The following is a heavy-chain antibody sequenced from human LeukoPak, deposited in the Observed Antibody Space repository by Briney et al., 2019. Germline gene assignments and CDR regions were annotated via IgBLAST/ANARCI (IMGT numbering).Heavy chain of an antibody. CDR1: GYTFTSYG. CDR2: ISAYNGKT. Sequence: ASVKDSCKASGYTFTSYGSSSVRPAPGQGLEWMGCISAYNGKTNYAQKLQGRVTMTTDTSTSTAYMELRSLRSDDTAVYYCARDAGTVTPGAYYSYYGMDVWGQGTTVTVSS. J-gene: IGHJ6*02. D-gene: IGHD4-11*01. V-gene: IGHV1-18*01. CDR3: ARDAGTVTPGAYYSYYGMDV.